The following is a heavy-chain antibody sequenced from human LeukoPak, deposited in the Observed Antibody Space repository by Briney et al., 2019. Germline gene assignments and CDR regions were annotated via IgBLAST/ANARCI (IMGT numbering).Heavy chain of an antibody. D-gene: IGHD2-15*01. CDR3: ARAVVVAATLDY. CDR2: INHSGST. Sequence: SETLSLTCAVYGGSFSGYYWSWIRQPPGKGLEWIGEINHSGSTNYNPSLKSRVTISVDTSKNQFSLKLSSVTAAGTAVYYCARAVVVAATLDYWGQGTLVTVSS. V-gene: IGHV4-34*01. J-gene: IGHJ4*02. CDR1: GGSFSGYY.